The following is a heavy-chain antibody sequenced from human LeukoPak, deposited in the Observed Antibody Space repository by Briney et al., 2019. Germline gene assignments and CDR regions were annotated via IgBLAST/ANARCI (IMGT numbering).Heavy chain of an antibody. D-gene: IGHD3-9*01. V-gene: IGHV3-30*18. CDR3: AKAPLRYFDWGGIDY. Sequence: GRSLRLSCAASGFTFSSYGMHWVRQAPGKELEWVAVISYDGSNKYYADSVKGRFTISRDNSKNTLYLQMNSLRAEDTAVYYCAKAPLRYFDWGGIDYWGQGTLVTVSS. CDR1: GFTFSSYG. CDR2: ISYDGSNK. J-gene: IGHJ4*02.